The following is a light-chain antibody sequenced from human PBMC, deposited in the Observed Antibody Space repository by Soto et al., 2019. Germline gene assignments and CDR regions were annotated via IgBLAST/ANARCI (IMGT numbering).Light chain of an antibody. Sequence: DIQMTQSPSTLSASVGDRVTITCRASQSISSWLAWYQQKPGRAPKLLIYKASSLESGVPSRFSGSGSGTEFTLTISSLQPDDFATYYCQQYNSYPETFGQGTKVDIK. CDR1: QSISSW. CDR2: KAS. V-gene: IGKV1-5*03. CDR3: QQYNSYPET. J-gene: IGKJ1*01.